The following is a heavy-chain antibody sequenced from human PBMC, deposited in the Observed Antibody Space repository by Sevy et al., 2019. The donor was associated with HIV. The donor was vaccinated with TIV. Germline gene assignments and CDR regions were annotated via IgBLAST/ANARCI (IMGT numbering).Heavy chain of an antibody. Sequence: SETLSLTCTVSGGSITSLYWNWIRQPPGKGLEWIANIYYNGHINYNPSPKSRVTLPFDTSKNQFSLRLSSVTAADTAMYYCAGENAWGRGYSWGQGTLVTVSS. J-gene: IGHJ4*02. CDR1: GGSITSLY. V-gene: IGHV4-59*08. D-gene: IGHD1-26*01. CDR2: IYYNGHI. CDR3: AGENAWGRGYS.